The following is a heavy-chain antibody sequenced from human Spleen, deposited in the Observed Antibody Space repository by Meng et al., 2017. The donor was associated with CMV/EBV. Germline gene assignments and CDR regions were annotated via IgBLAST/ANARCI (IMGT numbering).Heavy chain of an antibody. J-gene: IGHJ6*02. CDR1: GFSFSNSA. CDR3: AKVMGPLGYCGSSSCPLGYHYYYGVDV. CDR2: MWYDGSNE. V-gene: IGHV3-33*06. Sequence: GGSLRLSCAASGAASGFSFSNSAMHWVRQAPGKGLQWVALMWYDGSNEYYADSVQGRFTISRDNSKNTLYLQMNSLRAEDTAVYYCAKVMGPLGYCGSSSCPLGYHYYYGVDVWGQGTTVTVSS. D-gene: IGHD2-2*01.